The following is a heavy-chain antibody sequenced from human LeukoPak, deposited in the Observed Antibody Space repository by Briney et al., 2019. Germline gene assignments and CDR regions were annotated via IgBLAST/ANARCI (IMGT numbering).Heavy chain of an antibody. D-gene: IGHD5-18*01. J-gene: IGHJ4*02. V-gene: IGHV3-23*01. CDR2: ISGSGGST. CDR3: AKSILIQLWSDLGY. Sequence: PGGSLRLSCAASGFTFSSYGMSWVRQAPGKGLQWVSTISGSGGSTYYADSVKGRFTLSRDNSKNTVYLQMNSLRAEDTAVYYCAKSILIQLWSDLGYWGQGTLVTVSS. CDR1: GFTFSSYG.